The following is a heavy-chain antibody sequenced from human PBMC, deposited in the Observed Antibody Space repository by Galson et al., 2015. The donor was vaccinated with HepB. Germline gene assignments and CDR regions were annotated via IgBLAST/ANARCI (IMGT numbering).Heavy chain of an antibody. CDR1: GFNVSSSY. D-gene: IGHD4-23*01. Sequence: PLRLSCAASGFNVSSSYMTWVRQAPGKGLEWVSIIYSGGSRYYADSVEDRFTISRDISKNTLYLQMNSLRAEDTAVYYCARDLDYGGSQYYFDYWGQGTLVTVSS. V-gene: IGHV3-66*01. CDR3: ARDLDYGGSQYYFDY. CDR2: IYSGGSR. J-gene: IGHJ4*02.